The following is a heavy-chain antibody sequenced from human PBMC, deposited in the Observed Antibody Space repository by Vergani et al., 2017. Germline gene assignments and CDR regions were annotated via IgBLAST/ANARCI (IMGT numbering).Heavy chain of an antibody. CDR2: INPNSGGT. Sequence: QVQLVQSGAEVKKPGASVKVSCKASGYTFTGYYMHWVRQAPGQGLEWMGWINPNSGGTNYAQKFQGRVTMTRDTSISTAYMELSRLRSDDTAGYYCARDQRDSSGGYYFDYWGQGTLVTVSS. V-gene: IGHV1-2*02. CDR1: GYTFTGYY. J-gene: IGHJ4*02. CDR3: ARDQRDSSGGYYFDY. D-gene: IGHD6-19*01.